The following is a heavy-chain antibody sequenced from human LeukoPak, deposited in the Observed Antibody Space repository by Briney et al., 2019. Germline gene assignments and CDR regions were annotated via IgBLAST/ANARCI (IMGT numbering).Heavy chain of an antibody. J-gene: IGHJ4*02. Sequence: SETLSLTCTVSGGSISGFHWSWIRQPPGKGLEWIGYIHYSGSTDYNPSLKSRVTISVDTSKNQFSLKLSSVTAADTAVYYCARGVGATFGNWGQGTLVTVSS. CDR2: IHYSGST. D-gene: IGHD1-26*01. CDR1: GGSISGFH. CDR3: ARGVGATFGN. V-gene: IGHV4-59*12.